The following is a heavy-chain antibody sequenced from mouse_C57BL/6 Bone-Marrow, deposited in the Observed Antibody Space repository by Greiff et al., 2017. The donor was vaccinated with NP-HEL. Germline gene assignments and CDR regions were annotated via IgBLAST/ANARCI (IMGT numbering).Heavy chain of an antibody. V-gene: IGHV1-64*01. CDR2: IHPNSGST. CDR3: ARSLFITTEGFAY. CDR1: CYTFTSYW. D-gene: IGHD1-1*01. Sequence: QVQLQQPGAELVKPGASVKLSCKASCYTFTSYWMHWVKQRPGQGLEWIGMIHPNSGSTNYNEKFKSKATLTVDKSSSTAYMQLSSLTSEDSAVYYCARSLFITTEGFAYWGQGTLVTVSA. J-gene: IGHJ3*01.